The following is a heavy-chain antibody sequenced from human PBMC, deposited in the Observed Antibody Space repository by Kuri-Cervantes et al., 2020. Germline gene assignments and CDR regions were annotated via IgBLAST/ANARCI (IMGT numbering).Heavy chain of an antibody. J-gene: IGHJ4*02. D-gene: IGHD7-27*01. CDR1: GFTFSSYG. CDR2: ISYDGSNK. V-gene: IGHV3-30*03. Sequence: GESLKISCAASGFTFSSYGMHWVRQAPGKGLEWLAVISYDGSNKYYADSVKGRFTISRDNSENTLYLQMNSMRAEDTAVYYCARDPRLKSQTGYFDYWGQGTLVTVSS. CDR3: ARDPRLKSQTGYFDY.